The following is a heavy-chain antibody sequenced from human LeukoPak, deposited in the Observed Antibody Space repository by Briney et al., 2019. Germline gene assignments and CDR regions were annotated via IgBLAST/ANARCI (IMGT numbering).Heavy chain of an antibody. D-gene: IGHD3-10*01. CDR3: ARPHGELIPYNWFDP. V-gene: IGHV6-1*01. Sequence: SQTLSLTCAISGDSVSSNSAAWNWIRQSPSRGLEWLGRTYYRSKWYNDYAVSVKSRITINPDTSKNQFSLKLSSVTAADTAVYYCARPHGELIPYNWFDPWGQGTLVTVSS. J-gene: IGHJ5*02. CDR2: TYYRSKWYN. CDR1: GDSVSSNSAA.